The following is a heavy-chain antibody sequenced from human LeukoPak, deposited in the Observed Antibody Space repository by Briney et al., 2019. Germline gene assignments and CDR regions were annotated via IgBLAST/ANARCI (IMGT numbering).Heavy chain of an antibody. CDR2: INTNTGNP. V-gene: IGHV7-4-1*02. D-gene: IGHD3-3*01. J-gene: IGHJ4*02. CDR1: GYTFTSYA. CDR3: TRDQRQISFDY. Sequence: ASVKVSCKASGYTFTSYAMNWVRQAPGQGLEWMGWINTNTGNPTYAQGFTGRFVFSLDTSVSTAYLQISSLEAEDTAFYYCTRDQRQISFDYWGQGTLVTVSS.